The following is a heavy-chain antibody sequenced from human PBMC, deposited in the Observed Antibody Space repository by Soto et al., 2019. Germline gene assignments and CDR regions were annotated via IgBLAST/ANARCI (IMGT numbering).Heavy chain of an antibody. J-gene: IGHJ3*02. V-gene: IGHV1-69*13. D-gene: IGHD3-16*02. Sequence: ASVKVSCKASGGTFSSYAISWVRQAPGQGLEWMGGIIPIFGTANYAQKFQGRVTITADESTSTAYMELSSLRSEDTAVYYCASYRSWGSYRYGDAFDIWGQGTMVTVSS. CDR3: ASYRSWGSYRYGDAFDI. CDR2: IIPIFGTA. CDR1: GGTFSSYA.